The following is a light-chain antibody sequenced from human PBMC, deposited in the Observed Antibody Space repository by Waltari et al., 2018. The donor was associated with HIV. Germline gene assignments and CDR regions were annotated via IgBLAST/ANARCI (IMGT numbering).Light chain of an antibody. CDR2: GVS. CDR1: TSDIGYYNY. Sequence: QSALTQYAYVSGSPGQSIVISCTGATSDIGYYNYVSWYQHQPGQAPKALISGVSSRPSGFSSRFSGSKSGKTAFLAMSGLQIDDEGDYFCSSYTRRSTVFFGAETTLTVL. J-gene: IGLJ2*01. V-gene: IGLV2-14*01. CDR3: SSYTRRSTVF.